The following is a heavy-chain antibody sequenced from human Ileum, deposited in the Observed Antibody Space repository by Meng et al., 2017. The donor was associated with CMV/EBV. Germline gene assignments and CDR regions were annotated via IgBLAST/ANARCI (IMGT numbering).Heavy chain of an antibody. J-gene: IGHJ4*02. V-gene: IGHV4-34*01. Sequence: LSLTCAVYGGSFSDYYWTWIRQPPGKGLEWIGEINHSGSTNYNPSLKSRVTISVDTSKNQFSLKLTSVTAADTAVYYCARGPLRGHYWGQGTLVTVSS. CDR3: ARGPLRGHY. CDR1: GGSFSDYY. CDR2: INHSGST.